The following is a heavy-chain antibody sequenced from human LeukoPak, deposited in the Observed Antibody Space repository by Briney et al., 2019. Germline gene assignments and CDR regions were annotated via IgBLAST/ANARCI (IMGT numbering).Heavy chain of an antibody. CDR3: AKAESITMIVVVITQGNGLYYFDY. V-gene: IGHV3-23*01. J-gene: IGHJ4*02. Sequence: GGSLRLSCAASGFTFSSYSMDWVRQAPGKGLEWVSVISGSSDITYYADSVKGRFTISRDNSKNTLYLQMNSLRAEDTAVYYCAKAESITMIVVVITQGNGLYYFDYWGQGTLVTVSS. D-gene: IGHD3-22*01. CDR1: GFTFSSYS. CDR2: ISGSSDIT.